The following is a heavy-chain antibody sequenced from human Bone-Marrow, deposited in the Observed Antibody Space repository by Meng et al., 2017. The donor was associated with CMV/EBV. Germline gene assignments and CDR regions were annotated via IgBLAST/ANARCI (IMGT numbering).Heavy chain of an antibody. V-gene: IGHV3-21*01. CDR3: ARDGACINGVCSYTF. CDR2: ISRSSTVI. J-gene: IGHJ3*01. CDR1: GFSFSDYT. Sequence: GGSLRLSCTASGFSFSDYTMNWVRQAPGKGLERVSSISRSSTVIFYADSVEGRFTISRDNAKNSLYLQMNSLRVEDTAVFYCARDGACINGVCSYTFWGQGTMVTVSS. D-gene: IGHD2-8*01.